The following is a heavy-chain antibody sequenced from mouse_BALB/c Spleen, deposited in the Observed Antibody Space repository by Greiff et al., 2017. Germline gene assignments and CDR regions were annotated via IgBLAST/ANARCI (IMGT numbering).Heavy chain of an antibody. V-gene: IGHV2-6-7*01. CDR1: GFSLTGYG. Sequence: VMLVESGPGLVAPSQSLSITCTVSGFSLTGYGVNWVRQPPGKGLEWLGMIWGDGSTDYNSALKSRLSISKDNSKSQVFLKMNSLQTDDTARYYCARDFITTALYYAMDYWGQGTSVTVSS. J-gene: IGHJ4*01. D-gene: IGHD1-2*01. CDR3: ARDFITTALYYAMDY. CDR2: IWGDGST.